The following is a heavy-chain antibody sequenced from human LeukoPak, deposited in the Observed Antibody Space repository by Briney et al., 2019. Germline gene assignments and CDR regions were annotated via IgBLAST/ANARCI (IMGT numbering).Heavy chain of an antibody. J-gene: IGHJ4*02. CDR3: ARGVGDYEGDYFDY. V-gene: IGHV1-18*01. CDR1: GYTFTSYG. CDR2: ISAYNGNT. Sequence: ASVTVSCKTSGYTFTSYGISWVRQAPGQGLEWMGWISAYNGNTNYAQKLQGRVTMTTDTSTSTAYMELRSLRSDDTAVYYCARGVGDYEGDYFDYWGQGTLVTVSS. D-gene: IGHD4-17*01.